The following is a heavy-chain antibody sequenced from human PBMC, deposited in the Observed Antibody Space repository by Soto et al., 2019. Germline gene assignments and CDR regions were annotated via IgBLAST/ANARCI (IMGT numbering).Heavy chain of an antibody. CDR3: ARTGYCSSTSCNFNWFDP. Sequence: QVQLVQSGAEVKKPGSSVKVSCKASGGTFSSYTISWVRQAPGQGLEWMGRIIPILGIANYAQKFQGRVTITADKSTRTAYMALRSLRSEDTAVYYCARTGYCSSTSCNFNWFDPWGQGTLVTVSS. J-gene: IGHJ5*02. CDR2: IIPILGIA. CDR1: GGTFSSYT. V-gene: IGHV1-69*02. D-gene: IGHD2-2*01.